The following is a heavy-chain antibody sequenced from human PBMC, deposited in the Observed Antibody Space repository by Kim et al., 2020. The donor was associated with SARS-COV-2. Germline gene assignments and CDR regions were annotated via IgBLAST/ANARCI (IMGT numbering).Heavy chain of an antibody. V-gene: IGHV1-8*01. Sequence: ASVKVSCKASGYTFTSYDINWVRQATGQGLEWMGWMNPNSVNTGYAQKFQGRVTMTRNTSISTAYMELSSLRSEDTAVYYCARGGRYFDWLSPYYYYYYMDVWGKGTTVTVSS. J-gene: IGHJ6*03. D-gene: IGHD3-9*01. CDR2: MNPNSVNT. CDR1: GYTFTSYD. CDR3: ARGGRYFDWLSPYYYYYYMDV.